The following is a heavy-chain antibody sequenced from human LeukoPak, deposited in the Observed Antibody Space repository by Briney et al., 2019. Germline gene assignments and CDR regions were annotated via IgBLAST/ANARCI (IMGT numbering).Heavy chain of an antibody. D-gene: IGHD3-16*01. CDR3: ARAGLGGDHYYYYMDV. J-gene: IGHJ6*03. CDR1: GGSISSGGYY. CDR2: IYYSGST. Sequence: SETLSLTCTVSGGSISSGGYYWSWIRQHPGKGLEWIGYIYYSGSTYYNPSLKSRVTISVDTSKNQFSLKLSSVTAADTAVYYCARAGLGGDHYYYYMDVWGKGTTVTVSS. V-gene: IGHV4-31*03.